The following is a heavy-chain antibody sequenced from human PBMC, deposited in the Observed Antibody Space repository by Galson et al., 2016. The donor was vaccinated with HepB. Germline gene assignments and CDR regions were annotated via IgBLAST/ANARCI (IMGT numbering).Heavy chain of an antibody. J-gene: IGHJ4*02. CDR2: ISGSGGAT. D-gene: IGHD3-22*01. CDR3: AKAYYDSSGINLNFDY. CDR1: GFTFSTYA. Sequence: SLRLSCAASGFTFSTYAMSWVRQAPGKGLEWVSGISGSGGATYHADSVRGRFTISRDNSTNTLYLQMNGLRAEDTAIYYCAKAYYDSSGINLNFDYWGQGTLVTVSS. V-gene: IGHV3-23*01.